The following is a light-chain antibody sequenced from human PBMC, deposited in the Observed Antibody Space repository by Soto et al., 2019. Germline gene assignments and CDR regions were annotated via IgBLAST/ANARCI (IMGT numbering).Light chain of an antibody. CDR3: QSYDSTLSVNYV. CDR2: GNI. V-gene: IGLV1-40*01. J-gene: IGLJ1*01. CDR1: SSDIGAGYD. Sequence: QAVVTQPPSVSGAPGQRVTISCSGSSSDIGAGYDVHWYQQLPGKAPKLLIYGNINRPSGVPDRFSGSNSGTSASLAISGLQAEDEADYYCQSYDSTLSVNYVFGTGTKLTVL.